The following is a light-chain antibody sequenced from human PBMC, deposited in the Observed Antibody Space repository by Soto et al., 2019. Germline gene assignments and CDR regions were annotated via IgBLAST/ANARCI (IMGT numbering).Light chain of an antibody. CDR2: DAS. CDR1: QSFTRW. Sequence: DIQMTQSPSTLSASVGDRVTITCRASQSFTRWLAGYQQKPGKAPRLLMHDASSLESGVPSRFSGSGYGTEFTLTSSSLQPDGFATYYCQQYDSYPWTVGQGTKGEIK. J-gene: IGKJ1*01. V-gene: IGKV1-5*01. CDR3: QQYDSYPWT.